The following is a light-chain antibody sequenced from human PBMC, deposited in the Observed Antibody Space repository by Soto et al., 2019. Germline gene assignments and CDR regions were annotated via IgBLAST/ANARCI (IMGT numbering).Light chain of an antibody. J-gene: IGKJ5*01. V-gene: IGKV3-15*01. CDR2: VAS. CDR3: QQYNDWPPIT. Sequence: EIVMTQSPATLSVSPGERATLSCRASQSVAGNLAWYQQKPGQAPSLLFYVASTRATGIPVRFSGSGSGTEFTLTISSLQSEDFAVYYCQQYNDWPPITFGQGTRLEIK. CDR1: QSVAGN.